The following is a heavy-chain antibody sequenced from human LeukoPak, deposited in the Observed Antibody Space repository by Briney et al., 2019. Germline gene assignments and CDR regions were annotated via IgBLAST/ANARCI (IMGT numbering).Heavy chain of an antibody. CDR2: IYYTWST. J-gene: IGHJ6*02. V-gene: IGHV4-59*08. Sequence: PSETLPLTCPVSVGSIVSYYLRWLRPPPCKGLAWIGYIYYTWSTNYNPSLKSRVTISVDTSKNQFPLKLSSVTAADTAVYYCARGSGGGSGSYYKDHYYGMDVWGPGTTVTVS. D-gene: IGHD3-10*01. CDR3: ARGSGGGSGSYYKDHYYGMDV. CDR1: VGSIVSYY.